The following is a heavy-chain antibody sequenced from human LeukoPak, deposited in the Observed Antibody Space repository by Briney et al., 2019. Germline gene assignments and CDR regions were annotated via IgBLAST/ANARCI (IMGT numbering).Heavy chain of an antibody. CDR2: ISSSSSYI. CDR3: ARSLLILRFLEWLFGAFDI. Sequence: GGSLRLSCAASGFTFSSYSMNWVRQAPGKGLEWVSSISSSSSYIYYADSVKGRFTISRDNSKNTLYLQMNSLRAEDTAVYYCARSLLILRFLEWLFGAFDIWGQGTMVTVSS. CDR1: GFTFSSYS. J-gene: IGHJ3*02. V-gene: IGHV3-21*01. D-gene: IGHD3-3*01.